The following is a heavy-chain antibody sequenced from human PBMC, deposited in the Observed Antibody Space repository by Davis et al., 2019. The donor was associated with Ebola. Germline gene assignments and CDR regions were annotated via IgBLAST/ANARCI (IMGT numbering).Heavy chain of an antibody. V-gene: IGHV3-23*01. CDR2: ISGSGGST. CDR1: GFTLSKYA. D-gene: IGHD3-16*01. Sequence: GESLKISCAASGFTLSKYAMSWVRQAPGKGLEWVSTISGSGGSTYYADSVKGRFTISRDNSQNTVHLQMNSLRAEDTAEYYCAKDGLAHGGWGQGTLVTVSS. J-gene: IGHJ4*02. CDR3: AKDGLAHGG.